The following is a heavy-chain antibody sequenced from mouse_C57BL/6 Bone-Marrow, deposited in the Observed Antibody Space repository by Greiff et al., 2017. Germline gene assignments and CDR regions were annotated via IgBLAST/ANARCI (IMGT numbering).Heavy chain of an antibody. J-gene: IGHJ1*03. CDR1: GYTFTSHW. D-gene: IGHD1-1*01. CDR2: IFPGSGST. Sequence: QVQLQQSGPELVRPGASVKISCKAPGYTFTSHWMQWVRQRPGPGLEWIGEIFPGSGSTYYNETFKGKATLTVDTSSSTAYMQLSSLTSEDSAVYFCARSSTTVVAPYWYFDVWGTGTTVTVSS. V-gene: IGHV1-56*01. CDR3: ARSSTTVVAPYWYFDV.